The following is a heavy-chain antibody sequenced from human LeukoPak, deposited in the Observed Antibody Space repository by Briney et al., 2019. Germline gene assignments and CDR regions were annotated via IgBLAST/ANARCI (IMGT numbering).Heavy chain of an antibody. CDR3: AKGVVDYYDSSGYYPSDL. J-gene: IGHJ5*02. V-gene: IGHV3-23*01. CDR2: ISGSGGTT. D-gene: IGHD3-22*01. CDR1: GFTFNSYA. Sequence: PGGSLRLSCAGFGFTFNSYAMTWVRQAPGKGLKWVSGISGSGGTTYYADSVKGRFTISRDNFNNTLYLQMNSMRVEDTALHFCAKGVVDYYDSSGYYPSDLWGQGTLVTVSS.